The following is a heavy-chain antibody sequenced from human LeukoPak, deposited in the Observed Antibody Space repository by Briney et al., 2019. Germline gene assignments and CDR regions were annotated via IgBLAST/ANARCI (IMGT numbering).Heavy chain of an antibody. CDR3: ARQMEKYSSGWYV. CDR1: GGSISSSSYY. D-gene: IGHD6-19*01. V-gene: IGHV4-61*01. J-gene: IGHJ4*02. Sequence: PSETLSLTCTVSGGSISSSSYYWSWIRQPPGKGLEWIGYIYYSGSTNYNPSLKSRVTISVDTSKNQFSLKLSSVTAADTAVYYCARQMEKYSSGWYVWGQGTLVTVSS. CDR2: IYYSGST.